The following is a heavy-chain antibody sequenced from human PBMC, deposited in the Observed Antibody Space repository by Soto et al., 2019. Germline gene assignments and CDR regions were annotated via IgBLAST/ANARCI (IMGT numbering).Heavy chain of an antibody. Sequence: EVQLVESGGGLVQPGRSLRLSCAASGFTFDDYAMHWVRQAPGKGLEWVSGISWNSGSIGYADSVKGRFTISRDNAKNSLYLQMNSLRAEDTALYYCAKATVTTVIALDYWGQGTLVTVSS. CDR2: ISWNSGSI. J-gene: IGHJ4*02. V-gene: IGHV3-9*01. CDR1: GFTFDDYA. D-gene: IGHD4-17*01. CDR3: AKATVTTVIALDY.